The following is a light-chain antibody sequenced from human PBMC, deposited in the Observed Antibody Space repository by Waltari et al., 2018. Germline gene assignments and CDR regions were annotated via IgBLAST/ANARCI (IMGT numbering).Light chain of an antibody. J-gene: IGKJ1*01. V-gene: IGKV2-30*02. CDR2: KVS. CDR3: MQGTHWPPWT. Sequence: DVVMTQSPLSLPVTLGQPASISCKSSQSLVHSDGNTYLNWFQQRPGQSPRSLIYKVSDRDSGVPDRFSGRGSGTDFTLKISRVEAEDVGVYYCMQGTHWPPWTFGQGTKVEIK. CDR1: QSLVHSDGNTY.